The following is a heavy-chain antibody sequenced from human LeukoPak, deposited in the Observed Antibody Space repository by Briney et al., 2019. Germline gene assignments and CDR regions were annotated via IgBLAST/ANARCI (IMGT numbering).Heavy chain of an antibody. CDR1: NGSISSYY. CDR2: ICYSGST. D-gene: IGHD2-15*01. CDR3: ARSCGGGSCNHFYYGMGV. Sequence: SETLSLTCTVSNGSISSYYWSWIRQPPGKGLEWIGFICYSGSTNYNPSLKSRVTISVDTSKNQYSLKLTSVTAADTAMYYCARSCGGGSCNHFYYGMGVWGQGTTVTVSS. J-gene: IGHJ6*02. V-gene: IGHV4-59*08.